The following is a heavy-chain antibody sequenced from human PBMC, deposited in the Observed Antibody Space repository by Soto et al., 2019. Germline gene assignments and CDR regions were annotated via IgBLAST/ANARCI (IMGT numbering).Heavy chain of an antibody. J-gene: IGHJ6*02. CDR2: ISAYNGNT. CDR3: ARYYDFWSGTHYYYGMDV. CDR1: GYTFTSYG. V-gene: IGHV1-18*01. D-gene: IGHD3-3*01. Sequence: RASVKVSCKASGYTFTSYGISWVRQAPGQGLEWMGWISAYNGNTNYAQKLQGRVTMTTDTSTSTAYMELRSLRSDDTAVYYCARYYDFWSGTHYYYGMDVWGQGTTVTVSS.